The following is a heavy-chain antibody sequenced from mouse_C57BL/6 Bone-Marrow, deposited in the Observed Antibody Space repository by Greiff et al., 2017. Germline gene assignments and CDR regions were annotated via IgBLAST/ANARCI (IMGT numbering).Heavy chain of an antibody. V-gene: IGHV1-26*01. CDR2: INPNNGGT. J-gene: IGHJ1*03. CDR1: GYTFTDYY. Sequence: VQLQQSGPELVKPGASVKISCKASGYTFTDYYMNWVKQSHGKSLEWIGDINPNNGGTSYNQKFKGKATLTVDKSSSTAYMELRSLTSEDSAVYYCAREGNYDYGGYWYFDVWGTGTTVTVSS. CDR3: AREGNYDYGGYWYFDV. D-gene: IGHD2-4*01.